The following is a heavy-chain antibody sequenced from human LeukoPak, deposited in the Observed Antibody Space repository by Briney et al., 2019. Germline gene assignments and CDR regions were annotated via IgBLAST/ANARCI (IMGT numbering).Heavy chain of an antibody. V-gene: IGHV3-21*01. D-gene: IGHD4-17*01. Sequence: PGGSLRLSCAASGFTFSSYAMSWVRQAPGKGLEWVSSISSSSSYIYYADSVKGRFTISRDNAKNSLYLQMNSLRAEDTAVYYCAGAPGDYDLHFDYWGQGTLVTVSS. J-gene: IGHJ4*02. CDR3: AGAPGDYDLHFDY. CDR1: GFTFSSYA. CDR2: ISSSSSYI.